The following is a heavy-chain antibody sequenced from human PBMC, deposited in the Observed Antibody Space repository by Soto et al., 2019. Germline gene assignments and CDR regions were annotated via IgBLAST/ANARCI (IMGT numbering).Heavy chain of an antibody. CDR1: SGSISSSNW. CDR2: IYHSGST. V-gene: IGHV4-4*02. Sequence: SETLSLTCAVSSGSISSSNWWSWVRQPPGKGLEWIGEIYHSGSTNYNPSLKSRVTISVDKSKNQFSLKLSSVTAADTAVYYCARGQYCSGGSRYSYYYYYMDVWGKGTTVTVSS. CDR3: ARGQYCSGGSRYSYYYYYMDV. J-gene: IGHJ6*03. D-gene: IGHD2-15*01.